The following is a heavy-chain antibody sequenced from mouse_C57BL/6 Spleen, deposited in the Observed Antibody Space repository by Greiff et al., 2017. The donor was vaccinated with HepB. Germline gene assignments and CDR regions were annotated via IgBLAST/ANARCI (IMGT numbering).Heavy chain of an antibody. CDR3: ALGYYGSVPWFAY. CDR2: IDPSDSET. J-gene: IGHJ3*01. CDR1: GYTFTSYW. D-gene: IGHD1-1*01. V-gene: IGHV1-52*01. Sequence: VQLQQSGAELVRPGSSVKLSCKASGYTFTSYWMHWVKQRPIQGLEWIGNIDPSDSETHYNQKFKDKATLTVDKSSSTAYMQLSSLTSEDSAVYYCALGYYGSVPWFAYWGQGTLVTVSA.